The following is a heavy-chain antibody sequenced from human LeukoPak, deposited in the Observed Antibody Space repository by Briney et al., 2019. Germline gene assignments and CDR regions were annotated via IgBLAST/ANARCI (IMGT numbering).Heavy chain of an antibody. CDR1: GGSISSYY. Sequence: SETLSLTCTVSGGSISSYYWSWIRQPAGKGLEWIGYIYYSGSTNYNPSLKSRVTISVDTSKNQFSLKLSSVTAADTAVYYCARVGCSSTSCYLSELYYYGMDVWGQGTTVTVSS. J-gene: IGHJ6*02. CDR2: IYYSGST. CDR3: ARVGCSSTSCYLSELYYYGMDV. D-gene: IGHD2-2*01. V-gene: IGHV4-59*01.